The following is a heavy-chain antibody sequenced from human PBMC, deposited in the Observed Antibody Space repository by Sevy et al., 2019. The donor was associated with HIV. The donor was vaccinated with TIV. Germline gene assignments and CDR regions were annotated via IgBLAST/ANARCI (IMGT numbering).Heavy chain of an antibody. CDR1: EFTFSSYA. J-gene: IGHJ4*02. Sequence: GGSLRLSCAASEFTFSSYATHGVRQAPGKGREWVAVISYGGSNKYYADSVKGRFTISRDNSKTTLYLQMNSLRAEETAVYYCARGGFDSSGYYYVGAFDYWGQGTLVTVSS. CDR2: ISYGGSNK. V-gene: IGHV3-30*04. CDR3: ARGGFDSSGYYYVGAFDY. D-gene: IGHD3-22*01.